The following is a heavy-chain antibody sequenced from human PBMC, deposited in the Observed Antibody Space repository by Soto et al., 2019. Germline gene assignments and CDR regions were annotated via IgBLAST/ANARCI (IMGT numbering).Heavy chain of an antibody. J-gene: IGHJ6*03. D-gene: IGHD2-2*01. Sequence: PGESLKISCKGSGYSFTSYWIGWVRQMPGKGLEWMGIIYPGDSDTRYSPSFQGQVTISADKSISTAYLQWSSLKASDTAMYYCARHRYQLLWSYYYYYMDVWGKGTTVTVSS. CDR3: ARHRYQLLWSYYYYYMDV. CDR2: IYPGDSDT. V-gene: IGHV5-51*01. CDR1: GYSFTSYW.